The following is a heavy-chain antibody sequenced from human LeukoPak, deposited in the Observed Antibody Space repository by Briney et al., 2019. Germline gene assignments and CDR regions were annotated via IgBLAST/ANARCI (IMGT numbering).Heavy chain of an antibody. D-gene: IGHD6-19*01. J-gene: IGHJ4*02. CDR3: ARGLEGSVAGTDY. CDR2: IIPIFGTA. V-gene: IGHV1-69*01. CDR1: GGTFSSYA. Sequence: SVKVSCKASGGTFSSYAISWVRQAPGQGLEWMGGIIPIFGTANYAQKFQGRVTITADESTSTAYMELSSLKSEDTGVYYCARGLEGSVAGTDYWGQGTQVTVSS.